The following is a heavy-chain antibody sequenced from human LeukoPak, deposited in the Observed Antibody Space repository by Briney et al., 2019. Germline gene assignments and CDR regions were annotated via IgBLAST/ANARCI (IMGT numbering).Heavy chain of an antibody. J-gene: IGHJ4*02. D-gene: IGHD5-24*01. CDR3: ARGRDGYNLGPYIDY. CDR1: GYSFTSYW. V-gene: IGHV5-51*01. Sequence: GESLNISCKGSGYSFTSYWIGWVRQMPGKGLEWMGIIYPGDSDTRYSPSFEGQVTISADKSISTAYLQWSSLKASDTAMYYCARGRDGYNLGPYIDYWGQGTLVTVSS. CDR2: IYPGDSDT.